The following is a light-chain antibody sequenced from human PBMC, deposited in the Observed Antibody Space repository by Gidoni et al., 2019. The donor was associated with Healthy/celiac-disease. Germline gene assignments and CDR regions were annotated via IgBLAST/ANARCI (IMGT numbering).Light chain of an antibody. J-gene: IGKJ3*01. V-gene: IGKV1-39*01. CDR2: AAS. Sequence: GDRVTITCRASQSISSYLNWYQQKPGKAPKLLIYAASSLQSGVPSRFSGSGSGTDFTLTISSLQPEDFATYYCQQSYSNPFTFGPGTKVDIK. CDR3: QQSYSNPFT. CDR1: QSISSY.